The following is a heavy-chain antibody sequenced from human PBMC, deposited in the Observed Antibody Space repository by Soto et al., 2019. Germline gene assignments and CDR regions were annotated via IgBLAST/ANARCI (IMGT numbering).Heavy chain of an antibody. V-gene: IGHV3-7*03. J-gene: IGHJ4*02. CDR3: AKLYILTGYYLFDY. CDR2: IKQDGSEK. CDR1: GFTFSSYW. D-gene: IGHD3-9*01. Sequence: EVQLVESGGGLVQPGGSLRLSCAASGFTFSSYWMSWVRQAPGKGLEWVANIKQDGSEKYYVDSVKGRFTISRDNAKNTLYLQMNSLRAEDTAVYYCAKLYILTGYYLFDYWGQGTLVTVSS.